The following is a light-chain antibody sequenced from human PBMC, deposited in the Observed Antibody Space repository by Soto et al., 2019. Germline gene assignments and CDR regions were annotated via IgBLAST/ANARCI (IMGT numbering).Light chain of an antibody. V-gene: IGKV1-39*01. J-gene: IGKJ2*01. CDR2: AAS. CDR3: QQSYSTPMYT. CDR1: QSISSY. Sequence: DIQMTQSPSSLSASVGDRVTITCRASQSISSYLNWYQPKPGKAPKLLIYAASSLQSGVPSRFSGSRSGTDFTLTISSLQPEDFATYYCQQSYSTPMYTFGQGTKLEIK.